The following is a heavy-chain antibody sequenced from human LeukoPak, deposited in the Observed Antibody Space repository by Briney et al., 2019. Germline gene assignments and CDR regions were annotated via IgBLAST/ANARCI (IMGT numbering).Heavy chain of an antibody. D-gene: IGHD3-3*01. CDR2: VSYSGST. CDR1: GGSISGSY. J-gene: IGHJ6*03. CDR3: ARAGYDFWSSYYYYMDV. Sequence: SETLSLTCSVSGGSISGSYWNWIRQPPGKGLEWIGYVSYSGSTNYNPSLKSRVTISVDTSKNQFSLKLSSVTAADTAVYYCARAGYDFWSSYYYYMDVWGKGTTVTVSS. V-gene: IGHV4-59*01.